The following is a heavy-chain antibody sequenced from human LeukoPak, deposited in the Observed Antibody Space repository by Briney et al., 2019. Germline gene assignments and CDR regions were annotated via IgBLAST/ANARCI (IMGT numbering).Heavy chain of an antibody. V-gene: IGHV3-7*05. CDR3: ANDGVNGFDY. D-gene: IGHD2-8*01. CDR2: INQDGSEK. Sequence: GGSLRLSCAASGFIFSTYWMTWVRQAPGKGLEWVGNINQDGSEKCYVDSVKGRFTISRDNAKNSLNLQMNSLRAEDTAVYYCANDGVNGFDYWGQGTLVTVSS. J-gene: IGHJ4*02. CDR1: GFIFSTYW.